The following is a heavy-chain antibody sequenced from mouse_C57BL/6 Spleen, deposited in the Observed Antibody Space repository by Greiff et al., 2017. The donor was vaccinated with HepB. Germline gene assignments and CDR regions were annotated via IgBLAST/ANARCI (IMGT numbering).Heavy chain of an antibody. Sequence: QVQLQQPGAELVRPGSSVKLSCKASGYTFTSYWMDWVKQRPGQGLEWIGNIYPSDSETHYNQKFKDKATLTVDKSSSTAYMQLSSLTSEDSAVYYCARSSIYYGTYYAMDYWGQGTSVTVSS. CDR3: ARSSIYYGTYYAMDY. D-gene: IGHD2-1*01. J-gene: IGHJ4*01. CDR1: GYTFTSYW. V-gene: IGHV1-61*01. CDR2: IYPSDSET.